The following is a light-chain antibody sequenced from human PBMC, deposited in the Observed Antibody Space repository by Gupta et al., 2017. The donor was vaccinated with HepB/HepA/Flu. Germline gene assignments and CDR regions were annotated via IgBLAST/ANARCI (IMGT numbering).Light chain of an antibody. V-gene: IGLV3-19*01. CDR2: GKN. CDR1: SLRSYY. J-gene: IGLJ2*01. Sequence: SSELTQDPAVSVALGQTVRITCQGDSLRSYYASGYPQKPGQAPVLVIYGKNNRPSGIPDRFSGSSSGNTASLTITGAQAEDEADYYCNSRDSSGNLVVGGGTKLTVL. CDR3: NSRDSSGNLV.